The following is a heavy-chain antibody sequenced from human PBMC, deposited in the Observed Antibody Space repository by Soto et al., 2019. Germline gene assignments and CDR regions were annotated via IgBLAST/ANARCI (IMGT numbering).Heavy chain of an antibody. D-gene: IGHD3-16*01. Sequence: GGSLRLSSAASGFTFDNYAIHWVRQAPGKGLEWVSGISWNSGSIGYADSVKGRFTISRDNAKNSLYLQMNSLRAEDTALYYCAKDSVWGSPGGYFDYWGQGTLVTVPQ. V-gene: IGHV3-9*01. CDR2: ISWNSGSI. CDR3: AKDSVWGSPGGYFDY. CDR1: GFTFDNYA. J-gene: IGHJ4*02.